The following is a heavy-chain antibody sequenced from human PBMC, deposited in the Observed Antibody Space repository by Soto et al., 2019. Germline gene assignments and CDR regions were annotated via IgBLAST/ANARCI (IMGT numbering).Heavy chain of an antibody. Sequence: EVQLVESGGVVVQPGGSLRLSCAASGFTFDDYTMHWVRQAPGKGLEWVSLISWDGGSTYYADSVKGRFTISRENSKNSLYLQMNSLRTEDTALYYCAKPSPEHAFDIWGQGTMVTVSS. CDR1: GFTFDDYT. J-gene: IGHJ3*02. CDR3: AKPSPEHAFDI. V-gene: IGHV3-43*01. CDR2: ISWDGGST.